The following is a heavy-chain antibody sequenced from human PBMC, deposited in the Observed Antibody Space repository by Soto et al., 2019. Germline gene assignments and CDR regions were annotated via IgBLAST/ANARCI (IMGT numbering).Heavy chain of an antibody. V-gene: IGHV3-23*01. Sequence: EVQLLESGGGLVQPGGSLRLSCAASGFTFSSFAMSWVRQAPGKGLEWVSAIGSRGDSTDYSDSVKGRFTISRDNSKNTLYLHMNSLRAEDTAVYYCAKDLIYVYHSGRPFASWGRGTLVTVSS. CDR3: AKDLIYVYHSGRPFAS. J-gene: IGHJ4*02. CDR1: GFTFSSFA. CDR2: IGSRGDST. D-gene: IGHD6-19*01.